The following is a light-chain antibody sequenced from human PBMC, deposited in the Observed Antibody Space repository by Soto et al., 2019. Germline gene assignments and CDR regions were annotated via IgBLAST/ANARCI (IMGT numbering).Light chain of an antibody. J-gene: IGLJ1*01. V-gene: IGLV2-14*01. CDR2: DVS. CDR1: SSDVGGYNY. CDR3: SSYTSSSTLV. Sequence: SSLTQPASLSGSPGQSITISRPGNSSDVGGYNYVSWYQQHPGKAPKLMIYDVSNRPSGVSNRFSGSKSGNTASLTISGLQAEDEADYYCSSYTSSSTLVFGTGTKVTVL.